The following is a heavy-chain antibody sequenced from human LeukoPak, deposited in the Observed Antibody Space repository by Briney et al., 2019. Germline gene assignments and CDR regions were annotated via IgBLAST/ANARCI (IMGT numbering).Heavy chain of an antibody. CDR2: ISWNSGSI. J-gene: IGHJ4*02. D-gene: IGHD3-22*01. CDR1: GFTFDDYS. V-gene: IGHV3-9*01. CDR3: AKSSRRGSSGYYYCFDF. Sequence: PGGSLRLSCAASGFTFDDYSMHWVRHAPGKGLEGVSGISWNSGSIGYADSVKGRFTISRDNAKNSLYLQMNSLRAEDTGLYYCAKSSRRGSSGYYYCFDFWGQGNLVTVSS.